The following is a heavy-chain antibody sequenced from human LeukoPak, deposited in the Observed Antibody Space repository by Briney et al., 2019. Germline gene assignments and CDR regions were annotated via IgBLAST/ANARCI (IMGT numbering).Heavy chain of an antibody. CDR1: GFTFKSYA. CDR2: ISSSGGGT. Sequence: RAGGSLRLSCAASGFTFKSYAMSWVRQAPGKGLEWVSGISSSGGGTYYADSVKGRFTISRDNSKNALYLQMNSLRAEDTAVYYCAKGEVNYYYYMDVWGKGTTVTVSS. V-gene: IGHV3-23*01. D-gene: IGHD1-26*01. J-gene: IGHJ6*03. CDR3: AKGEVNYYYYMDV.